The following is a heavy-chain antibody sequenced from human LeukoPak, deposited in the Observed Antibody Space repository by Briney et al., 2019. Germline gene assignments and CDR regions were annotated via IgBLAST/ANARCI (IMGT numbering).Heavy chain of an antibody. CDR2: ISSSGGST. CDR1: GFTFSKYA. D-gene: IGHD4-23*01. Sequence: PGGSLRLSCAASGFTFSKYAMTWVRQAPGKGLEWVSGISSSGGSTYYVDSVKGRFTISRDNSKNTLHLQMNSLRAEDTAVYYCAKKTSEYGGASSPDYWGQGTLVTVSS. V-gene: IGHV3-23*01. CDR3: AKKTSEYGGASSPDY. J-gene: IGHJ4*02.